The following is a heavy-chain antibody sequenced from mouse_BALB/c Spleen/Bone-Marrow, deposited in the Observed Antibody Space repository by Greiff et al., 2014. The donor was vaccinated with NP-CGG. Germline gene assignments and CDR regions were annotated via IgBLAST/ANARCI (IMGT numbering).Heavy chain of an antibody. CDR3: ARGLRDWYFDV. CDR1: GYTFTTYW. J-gene: IGHJ1*01. V-gene: IGHV1-4*01. CDR2: INPNTDYT. D-gene: IGHD2-4*01. Sequence: QVQLKESGPELATPGASVKMSCKASGYTFTTYWMHWIKQRPGQGLEWIGSINPNTDYTDYNQKFKDKATLTADKSSITAYMQLSSLTSEDSAVYYCARGLRDWYFDVWGAGTTVTVSS.